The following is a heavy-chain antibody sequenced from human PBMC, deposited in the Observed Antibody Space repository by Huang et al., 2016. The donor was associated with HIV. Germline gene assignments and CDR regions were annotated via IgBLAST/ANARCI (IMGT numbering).Heavy chain of an antibody. J-gene: IGHJ4*02. CDR3: VIMDDYFDY. D-gene: IGHD2-8*01. CDR2: IGGNSGDI. CDR1: GFAFSQYA. V-gene: IGHV3-9*01. Sequence: VPLVESGGGLVQPGWSLRLSCAASGFAFSQYAVHWVRQSPGKGLEGVSGIGGNSGDIAYAACVRGRFVISRDNAKKSLYLKMNGLRLEDTALYFCVIMDDYFDYWGQGVLVGVSS.